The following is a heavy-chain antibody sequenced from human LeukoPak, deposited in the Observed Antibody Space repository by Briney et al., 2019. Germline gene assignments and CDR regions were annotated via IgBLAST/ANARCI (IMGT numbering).Heavy chain of an antibody. D-gene: IGHD5-18*01. J-gene: IGHJ4*02. CDR3: AQIYTYGSSQFDY. CDR2: ISSSGSTI. Sequence: GGSLRLSCAASGFTFSNYEMNWVRQAPGTGLEWVSYISSSGSTIYYADSVKGRFTISRDNAKNSLYLQMNSLRAEDTAVYYCAQIYTYGSSQFDYWGQGTLVTVSS. CDR1: GFTFSNYE. V-gene: IGHV3-48*03.